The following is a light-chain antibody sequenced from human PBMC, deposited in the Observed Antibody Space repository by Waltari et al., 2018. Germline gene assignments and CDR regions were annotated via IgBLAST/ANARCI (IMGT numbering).Light chain of an antibody. CDR2: GAS. V-gene: IGKV1D-16*01. CDR1: QDLDNW. Sequence: TQSPSSLSASVGDRVPIPCRASQDLDNWLAWYQQKPGKAPNLLIYGASVLESGVPSRFSGSGSGTDFTLTISSLQPEDFATYYCQQLHSYPRAFGGGTKVESK. CDR3: QQLHSYPRA. J-gene: IGKJ4*01.